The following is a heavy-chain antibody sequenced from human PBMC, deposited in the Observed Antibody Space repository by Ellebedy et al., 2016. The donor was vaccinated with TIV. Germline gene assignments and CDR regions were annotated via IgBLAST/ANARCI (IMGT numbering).Heavy chain of an antibody. CDR1: GFTFSNYA. D-gene: IGHD1-26*01. CDR2: ISYDGNNK. CDR3: ARDRSYSPTY. V-gene: IGHV3-30*04. J-gene: IGHJ4*02. Sequence: GESLKISXAASGFTFSNYAMKWVRQTPGKGLEGVAFISYDGNNKYYADSMKGRFTLSRDNSKNTLFLEMSSLRPEDTTVYYCARDRSYSPTYWGQGTLVTVSS.